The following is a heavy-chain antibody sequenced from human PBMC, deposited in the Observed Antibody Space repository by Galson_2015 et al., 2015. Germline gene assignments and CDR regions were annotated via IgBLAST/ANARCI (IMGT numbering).Heavy chain of an antibody. CDR3: TTDRYSYGYVRFDY. J-gene: IGHJ4*02. D-gene: IGHD5-18*01. CDR1: GFTFSNAW. V-gene: IGHV3-15*01. Sequence: SLRLSCAASGFTFSNAWMSWVRQAPGKGLEWVGGIRSKTDGGSADYAASEKGRFTISRNDSKNKLYLQMNSLKTEDTAVYYCTTDRYSYGYVRFDYWGQGTLVTVSS. CDR2: IRSKTDGGSA.